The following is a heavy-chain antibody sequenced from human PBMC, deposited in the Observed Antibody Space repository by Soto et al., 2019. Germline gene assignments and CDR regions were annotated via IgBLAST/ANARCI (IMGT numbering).Heavy chain of an antibody. V-gene: IGHV4-39*01. CDR1: GGSISSSSYY. J-gene: IGHJ6*02. CDR3: ARTIFGVVITTPLYYYGMDV. D-gene: IGHD3-3*01. CDR2: IYYSGST. Sequence: SETLSLTCTVSGGSISSSSYYWGWIRQPPGKGLVWIGGIYYSGSTYYNPSLKSRVTISVDTSKNQFSLKLSSVTAADTAVYYCARTIFGVVITTPLYYYGMDVWGQGTTVTVSS.